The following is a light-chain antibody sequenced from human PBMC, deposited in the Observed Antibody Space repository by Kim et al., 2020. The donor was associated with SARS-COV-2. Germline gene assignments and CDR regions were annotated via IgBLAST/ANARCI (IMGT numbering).Light chain of an antibody. Sequence: SYELTQPPSLSVAPGKTATITCGGNNIGTKSVHWYQQKPGQAPILVIFFDSDRPSVIPERFSGSNSGNTAALTISRVEAGDEADYFCQVWDSASDQWVFGGGTQLTV. CDR2: FDS. CDR1: NIGTKS. V-gene: IGLV3-21*01. CDR3: QVWDSASDQWV. J-gene: IGLJ3*02.